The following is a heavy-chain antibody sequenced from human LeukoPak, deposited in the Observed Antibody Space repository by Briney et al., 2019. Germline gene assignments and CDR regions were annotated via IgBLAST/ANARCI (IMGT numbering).Heavy chain of an antibody. CDR2: IIPIFGTA. J-gene: IGHJ3*02. CDR1: GGTFSSYA. Sequence: SVKVSCKASGGTFSSYAISWVRQAPGQGLEWMGGIIPIFGTANYAQKFQGRVTITADESTSTAYMELSSLRSEDTAVYYCARDSQRLYCSSTSCYAGSIGDAFDIWGQGTMVTVSS. D-gene: IGHD2-2*01. V-gene: IGHV1-69*13. CDR3: ARDSQRLYCSSTSCYAGSIGDAFDI.